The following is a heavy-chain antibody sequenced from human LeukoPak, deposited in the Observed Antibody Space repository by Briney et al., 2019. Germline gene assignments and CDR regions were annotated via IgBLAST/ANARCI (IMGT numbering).Heavy chain of an antibody. CDR3: ARDPIGSGYPFDY. D-gene: IGHD3-22*01. CDR2: IIPIFGTA. V-gene: IGHV1-69*05. Sequence: PVKVSCKASGGTFSSYAISWVRQAPGQGLEWMGRIIPIFGTANYAQKFQGRVTITTDESTSTAYMELSSLRSEDTAVYYCARDPIGSGYPFDYWGQGTLVTVSS. J-gene: IGHJ4*02. CDR1: GGTFSSYA.